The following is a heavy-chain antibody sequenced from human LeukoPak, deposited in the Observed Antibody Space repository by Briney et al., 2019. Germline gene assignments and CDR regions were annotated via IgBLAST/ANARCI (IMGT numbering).Heavy chain of an antibody. Sequence: TGGSLRLSCAASEFMFSEYWMNWVRQDPGKGLEWLAIINQDGSEKYSVSSVKGRFTISRDNVKNSLYLQLSSLRAEDTAVYYCARGGSRTCSTCYSDASDIWGQGTMVTVSS. CDR2: INQDGSEK. CDR1: EFMFSEYW. V-gene: IGHV3-7*01. D-gene: IGHD2-15*01. J-gene: IGHJ3*02. CDR3: ARGGSRTCSTCYSDASDI.